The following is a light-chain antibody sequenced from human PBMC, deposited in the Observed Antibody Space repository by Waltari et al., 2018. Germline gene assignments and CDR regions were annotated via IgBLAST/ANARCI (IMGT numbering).Light chain of an antibody. CDR3: QQYTNWPLT. CDR1: QSIRST. J-gene: IGKJ4*01. V-gene: IGKV3D-15*01. Sequence: EIVLTQSPATLSVSPGERVTLSCWASQSIRSTLAWYQQKPGQAPRLLIYDASTRATGIPVRFSGSGSGTYFTLTISSLQSEDFAVYYCQQYTNWPLTFGGGTKVEI. CDR2: DAS.